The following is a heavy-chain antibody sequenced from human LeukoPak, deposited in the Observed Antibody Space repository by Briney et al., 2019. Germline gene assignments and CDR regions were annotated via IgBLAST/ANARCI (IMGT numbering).Heavy chain of an antibody. D-gene: IGHD3-10*01. V-gene: IGHV3-33*06. CDR1: GFTFSSYG. CDR3: AKRRGSQLDYDSGTDAFDI. CDR2: IWYDGSNK. Sequence: GGSLRLSCAASGFTFSSYGMHWVRQAPGKGLEWVAVIWYDGSNKYYADSVKGRFTISRDNSKNTLYLQMDSLRAEDTAVYYCAKRRGSQLDYDSGTDAFDIWGQGTMVTVSS. J-gene: IGHJ3*02.